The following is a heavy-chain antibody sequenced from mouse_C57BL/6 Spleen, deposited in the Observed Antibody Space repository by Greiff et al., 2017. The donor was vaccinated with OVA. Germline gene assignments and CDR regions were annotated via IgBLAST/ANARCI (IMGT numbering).Heavy chain of an antibody. Sequence: EVKLMESGPELVKPGASVKIPCKASGYTFTDYNMDWVKQSHGKSLEWIGDINPNNGGTIYNQKFKGKATLTVDKSSSTAYMELRSLTSEDTAVYYCARVYGSSYYFDYWGQGTTLTVSS. J-gene: IGHJ2*01. V-gene: IGHV1-18*01. CDR3: ARVYGSSYYFDY. CDR1: GYTFTDYN. D-gene: IGHD1-1*01. CDR2: INPNNGGT.